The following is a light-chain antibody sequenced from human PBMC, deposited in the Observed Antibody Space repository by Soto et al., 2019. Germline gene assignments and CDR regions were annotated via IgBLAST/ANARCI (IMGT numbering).Light chain of an antibody. CDR2: DAS. J-gene: IGKJ5*01. CDR1: QSISRW. CDR3: QQYNTYST. Sequence: DIEITQSPSILYACVGDRVTITCRASQSISRWLAWYQPKPGKAPQALIYDASSLKSGVPSRLSGNGSGTEFPLPISSLQPDDFASYYCQQYNTYSTFGQGTRLEIK. V-gene: IGKV1-5*01.